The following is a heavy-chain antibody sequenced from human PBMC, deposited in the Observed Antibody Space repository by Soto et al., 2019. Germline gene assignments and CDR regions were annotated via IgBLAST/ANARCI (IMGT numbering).Heavy chain of an antibody. CDR3: ARGNTGYGNFDS. J-gene: IGHJ4*02. CDR2: INAGNGST. D-gene: IGHD5-12*01. V-gene: IGHV1-3*01. Sequence: ASVKVSCKASGYTFTSYAMHWVRQAPGQRLEWMGWINAGNGSTKYSQKCQGRVTITRDTSASTAYMELSSLRSEDTAVYYCARGNTGYGNFDSWGQGTLVTVSS. CDR1: GYTFTSYA.